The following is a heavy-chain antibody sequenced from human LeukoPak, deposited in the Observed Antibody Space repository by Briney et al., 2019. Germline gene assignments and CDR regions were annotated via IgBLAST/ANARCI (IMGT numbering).Heavy chain of an antibody. CDR1: GFTFSSYS. CDR2: ISSSSSYI. J-gene: IGHJ6*02. V-gene: IGHV3-21*01. CDR3: ARGAPLGFYGMDV. D-gene: IGHD1-26*01. Sequence: GGSLRLSCAASGFTFSSYSMNWVRQAPGKGLEWVSSISSSSSYIYYADSVKGRFTISRDNAKNSLYLQMNSLRAEDTAVYYCARGAPLGFYGMDVWGQGTTVTVSS.